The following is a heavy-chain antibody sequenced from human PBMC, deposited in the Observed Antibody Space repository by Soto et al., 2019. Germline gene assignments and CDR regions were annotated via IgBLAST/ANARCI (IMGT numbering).Heavy chain of an antibody. Sequence: EVQLLESGGGLVQPGGSLRLSCAASGFTFSNYAMGWVRQAPGKGLEWVSGISGGGGSTYYADSVKGRFTISRDQSKNTLFLQMHSLGAEDTALYYCAKDEDAELLFGVVTISRFDSWGQGTLVTVSS. CDR3: AKDEDAELLFGVVTISRFDS. J-gene: IGHJ4*02. CDR1: GFTFSNYA. D-gene: IGHD3-3*01. CDR2: ISGGGGST. V-gene: IGHV3-23*01.